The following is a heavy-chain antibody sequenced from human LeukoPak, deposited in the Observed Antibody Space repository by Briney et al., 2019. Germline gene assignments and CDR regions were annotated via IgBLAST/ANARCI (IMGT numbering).Heavy chain of an antibody. CDR2: FDPEDGET. CDR1: GYTLTELS. CDR3: ARDNSVRDEAWWFNP. V-gene: IGHV1-24*01. D-gene: IGHD5-24*01. Sequence: ASVKVACKVSGYTLTELSMHWVRQAPGKGLEWMGGFDPEDGETIYAHKFQGRVTLTRDMSTSTDYLELSSLRSEDTAVYYCARDNSVRDEAWWFNPWGQGTLVTVSS. J-gene: IGHJ5*02.